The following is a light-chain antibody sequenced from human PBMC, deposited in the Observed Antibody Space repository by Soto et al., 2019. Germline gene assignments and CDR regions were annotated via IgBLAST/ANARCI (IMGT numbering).Light chain of an antibody. Sequence: QSVLPQPASVSGSRGQTVNIPCTGTSRGVGYDNSVSWYQQHPGKVPKLIIYEVTNRPSGISSRFSGSKSGITASLTIYGLQGEDEAEYYCCSRGSGLTYVWGNGTKVTGL. CDR2: EVT. J-gene: IGLJ1*01. CDR1: SRGVGYDNS. V-gene: IGLV2-14*01. CDR3: CSRGSGLTYV.